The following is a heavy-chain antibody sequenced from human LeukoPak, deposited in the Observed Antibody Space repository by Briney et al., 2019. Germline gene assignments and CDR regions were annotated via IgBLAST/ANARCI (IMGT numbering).Heavy chain of an antibody. Sequence: PSETLSLTCTVSGGSIGSSSYYWGWIRQPPGKGLEWIGSIYYSGSTYYNPSLKSRVTISVDTSKNQFSLKLSSVTAADTAVYYCARGNGGRYYNDAFDIWGQGTMVIVSS. V-gene: IGHV4-39*07. CDR3: ARGNGGRYYNDAFDI. CDR2: IYYSGST. CDR1: GGSIGSSSYY. D-gene: IGHD1-26*01. J-gene: IGHJ3*02.